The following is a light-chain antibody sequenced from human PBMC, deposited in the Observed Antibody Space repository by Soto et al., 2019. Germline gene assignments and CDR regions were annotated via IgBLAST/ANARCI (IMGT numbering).Light chain of an antibody. CDR2: EVS. J-gene: IGLJ1*01. Sequence: QSALTQPPSASGSPGQSVTISCTGTSSDVGAYNYVSWYQQHPGKAPKLMIYEVSKRPSGVPDRFSGSKSGNTASLTVSGLQAGDEADYYCSSYTSSSTRVFGTGTKVTVL. CDR3: SSYTSSSTRV. CDR1: SSDVGAYNY. V-gene: IGLV2-8*01.